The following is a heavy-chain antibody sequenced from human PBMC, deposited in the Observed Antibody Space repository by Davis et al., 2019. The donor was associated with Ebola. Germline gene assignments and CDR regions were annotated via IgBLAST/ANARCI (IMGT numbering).Heavy chain of an antibody. Sequence: MPSETLSLTCAVSGGSISTYYWSWIRQPPGKGLEWFGYIYYTGSTNYNPSLKSRVAISLDTSKNQFSLGLIFVTAADTAVYYCARRLGSNSNFDSWGQGTLVTVSS. CDR2: IYYTGST. CDR1: GGSISTYY. J-gene: IGHJ4*02. V-gene: IGHV4-59*08. CDR3: ARRLGSNSNFDS. D-gene: IGHD4-23*01.